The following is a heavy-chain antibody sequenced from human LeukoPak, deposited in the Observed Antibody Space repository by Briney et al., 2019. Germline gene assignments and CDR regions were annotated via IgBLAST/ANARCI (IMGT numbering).Heavy chain of an antibody. V-gene: IGHV1-24*01. CDR2: FDPEDGET. D-gene: IGHD2/OR15-2a*01. CDR3: ATDSSSMGDAFDI. Sequence: ASVKVSCKVSGYTLTELSMHWVRQAPGKWLEWMGGFDPEDGETIYAQKFQGRVTMTEDTSTDTAYMELSSLRSEDTAVYYCATDSSSMGDAFDIWGQGTMVTVSS. CDR1: GYTLTELS. J-gene: IGHJ3*02.